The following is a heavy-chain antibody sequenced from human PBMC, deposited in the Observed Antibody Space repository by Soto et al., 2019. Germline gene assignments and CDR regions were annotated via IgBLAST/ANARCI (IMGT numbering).Heavy chain of an antibody. D-gene: IGHD6-13*01. V-gene: IGHV1-69*13. Sequence: SVKVSCKASGGTFSSYAISWVRQAPEQGLEWMGGIIPIFGTANYAQKLQGRVTITADESTSTAYMELSSLRSEDTAVYYCAREQSILIAAAGTPPPFDYWGQGTLVTVSS. J-gene: IGHJ4*02. CDR2: IIPIFGTA. CDR3: AREQSILIAAAGTPPPFDY. CDR1: GGTFSSYA.